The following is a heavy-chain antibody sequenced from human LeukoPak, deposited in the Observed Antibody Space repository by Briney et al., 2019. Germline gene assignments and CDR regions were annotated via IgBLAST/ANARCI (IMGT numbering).Heavy chain of an antibody. D-gene: IGHD3-10*01. Sequence: GRSLRLSCTGSGFAFADYAMSWVRQAPGMGLEWIGFIRSKTFGGTTEYAASVKGGCTISRDDSRSIAYLQMNTLKTEDTAVYYCTGHSSISNYGLHWGQGTLVTVSS. J-gene: IGHJ4*02. CDR1: GFAFADYA. V-gene: IGHV3-49*04. CDR2: IRSKTFGGTT. CDR3: TGHSSISNYGLH.